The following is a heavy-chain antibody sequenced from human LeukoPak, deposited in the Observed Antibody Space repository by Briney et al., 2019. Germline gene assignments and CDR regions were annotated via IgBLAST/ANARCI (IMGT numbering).Heavy chain of an antibody. D-gene: IGHD3-9*01. CDR1: GGSISSYY. Sequence: SETLSLTCTVSGGSISSYYWNWIRQPPGKGLEWIGYIYYSGSTNYNPSLNSRVTISVDTSKNQFSLKLSSVTAADTAVYYCARGVNILTAYDYWGQGTLVTVSS. J-gene: IGHJ4*02. V-gene: IGHV4-59*01. CDR2: IYYSGST. CDR3: ARGVNILTAYDY.